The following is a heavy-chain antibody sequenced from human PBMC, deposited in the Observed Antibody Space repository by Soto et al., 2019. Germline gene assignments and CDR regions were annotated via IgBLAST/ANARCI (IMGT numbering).Heavy chain of an antibody. J-gene: IGHJ5*02. V-gene: IGHV5-51*01. D-gene: IGHD3-22*01. CDR1: GYSFTSYW. CDR2: IYPGDSDT. Sequence: GESLKISCKGSGYSFTSYWIGWVRQMPGKGLEWMGIIYPGDSDTRYSPSFQGQVTISADKSISTAYLQWSSLKASDTAMYYCARHRGADYYDSSGYGWFDPWGQGTLVTVSS. CDR3: ARHRGADYYDSSGYGWFDP.